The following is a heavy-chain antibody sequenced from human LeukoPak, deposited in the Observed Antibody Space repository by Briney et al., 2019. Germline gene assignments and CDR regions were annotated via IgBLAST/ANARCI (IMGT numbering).Heavy chain of an antibody. Sequence: GASVKVSCKASGGTFSSYAISWVRQAPGQGLEWMGGIIPIFGTANYAQKFQGRVTITADKSTSTAHMELSSLRSEDTAVYYCAREQQLAPHDWGQGTLVTVSS. CDR1: GGTFSSYA. CDR2: IIPIFGTA. J-gene: IGHJ4*02. V-gene: IGHV1-69*06. CDR3: AREQQLAPHD. D-gene: IGHD6-13*01.